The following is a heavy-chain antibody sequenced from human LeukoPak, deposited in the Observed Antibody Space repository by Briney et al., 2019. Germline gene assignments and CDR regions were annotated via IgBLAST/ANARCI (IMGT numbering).Heavy chain of an antibody. V-gene: IGHV3-48*03. CDR3: ARQDIVVVEAARNDAFDI. Sequence: GGSLRLSCAASGFTFSSYEMNWVRQAPGKGLEWVSYISPSGSTIYYADSVKGRFTISRDNAKNSLYLQMNSPRAEDTAVYYCARQDIVVVEAARNDAFDIWGQGTMVTVSS. CDR2: ISPSGSTI. CDR1: GFTFSSYE. D-gene: IGHD2-15*01. J-gene: IGHJ3*02.